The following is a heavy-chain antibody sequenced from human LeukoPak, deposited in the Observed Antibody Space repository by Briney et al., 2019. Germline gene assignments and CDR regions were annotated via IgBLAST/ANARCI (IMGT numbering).Heavy chain of an antibody. Sequence: GGSLRLSCAASGFTFSSYAMSWVRQAPGKGLEWVSAISGSGGSTYYADSVKGRFTISRDNSKNTLYLQMNSLRAEDTAVYYCAKDIIAVAGTDGDYFDYWGQGTLVTVSS. D-gene: IGHD6-19*01. CDR3: AKDIIAVAGTDGDYFDY. V-gene: IGHV3-23*01. CDR1: GFTFSSYA. J-gene: IGHJ4*02. CDR2: ISGSGGST.